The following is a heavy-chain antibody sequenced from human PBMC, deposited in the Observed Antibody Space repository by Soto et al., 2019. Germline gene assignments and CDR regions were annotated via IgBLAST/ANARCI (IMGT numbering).Heavy chain of an antibody. V-gene: IGHV4-34*01. J-gene: IGHJ5*02. CDR2: INHSGST. CDR1: GGSFSGYY. D-gene: IGHD2-15*01. Sequence: QVQLQQWGAGLLKPSETLSLTCAVYGGSFSGYYWSWIRQPPGQGLEWIGEINHSGSTNYNPSLKSRVTISVDTSKIQFSLKLSSVTAADTAVYYCARGVGDIVVVVAATSRGFDPWGQGTLVTVSS. CDR3: ARGVGDIVVVVAATSRGFDP.